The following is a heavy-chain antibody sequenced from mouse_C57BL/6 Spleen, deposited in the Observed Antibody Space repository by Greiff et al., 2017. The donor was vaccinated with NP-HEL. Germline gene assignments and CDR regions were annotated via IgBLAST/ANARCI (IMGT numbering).Heavy chain of an antibody. CDR1: GYAFSSSW. D-gene: IGHD1-1*01. Sequence: VQLQQSGPELVKPGASVKISCKASGYAFSSSWMNWVKQRPGKGLEWIGRIYPGDGDTNYNGKFKGKATLTADKSSSTAYMQLSSLTSEDSAVYFCAREGRYYGSSWYFDVWGTGTTVTVSS. CDR3: AREGRYYGSSWYFDV. J-gene: IGHJ1*03. CDR2: IYPGDGDT. V-gene: IGHV1-82*01.